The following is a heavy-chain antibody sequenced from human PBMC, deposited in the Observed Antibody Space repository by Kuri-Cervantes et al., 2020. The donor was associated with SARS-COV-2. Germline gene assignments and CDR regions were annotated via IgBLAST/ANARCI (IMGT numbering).Heavy chain of an antibody. Sequence: ASVKVSCKVSGYTLTELSMHWVRQAPGKGLEWVGGFDHEDGETIYAQKFQGRVTMTEDTSTDTAYMELSSLRSEETAVYYCATIAAAGTHPARDNHSYYFDYWGQGTLVTVSS. V-gene: IGHV1-24*01. CDR3: ATIAAAGTHPARDNHSYYFDY. J-gene: IGHJ4*02. CDR1: GYTLTELS. D-gene: IGHD6-13*01. CDR2: FDHEDGET.